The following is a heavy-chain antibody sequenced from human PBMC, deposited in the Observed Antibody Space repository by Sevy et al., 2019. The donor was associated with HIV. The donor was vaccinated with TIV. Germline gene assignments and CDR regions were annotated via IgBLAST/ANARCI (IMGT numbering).Heavy chain of an antibody. V-gene: IGHV5-51*01. CDR3: ARYPIVVVPAAEYYFDY. CDR1: GYTFSNYW. D-gene: IGHD2-2*01. Sequence: GESLKIYCKGSGYTFSNYWIGWVRQMPGKGLEWMGSIYPGDSDTRYSPSFEGQVNISADKSSSNAYLQWSSLKTSDTAIYYCARYPIVVVPAAEYYFDYWVQGTLVTVSS. J-gene: IGHJ4*02. CDR2: IYPGDSDT.